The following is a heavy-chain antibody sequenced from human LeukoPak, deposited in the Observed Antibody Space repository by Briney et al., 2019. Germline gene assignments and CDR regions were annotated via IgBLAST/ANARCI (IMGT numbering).Heavy chain of an antibody. Sequence: GGPLRLSCAASGFTFSSYGMHWVRQAPGKGLEWVAVIWYDGSNKYYADSVKGRFTISRDNSKNTLYLQMNSLRAEDTAVYYCAKGLNAAAPGYWGQGTLVTVSS. CDR1: GFTFSSYG. CDR3: AKGLNAAAPGY. J-gene: IGHJ4*02. V-gene: IGHV3-33*06. D-gene: IGHD6-13*01. CDR2: IWYDGSNK.